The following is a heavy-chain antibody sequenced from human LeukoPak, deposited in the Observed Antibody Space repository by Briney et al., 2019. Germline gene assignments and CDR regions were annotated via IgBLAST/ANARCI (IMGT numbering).Heavy chain of an antibody. D-gene: IGHD6-13*01. V-gene: IGHV3-23*01. CDR2: ISGSGSGGST. CDR3: AKVVVAAAGYDAFDI. Sequence: GGSLRLSCAASGFTFSSSAMSWVRQAPGKGLEWVSSISGSGSGGSTYYADSVKGRFTISRDNSKNTLYLQMNSLRAEDTAVYYCAKVVVAAAGYDAFDIWGQGTMVTVSS. CDR1: GFTFSSSA. J-gene: IGHJ3*02.